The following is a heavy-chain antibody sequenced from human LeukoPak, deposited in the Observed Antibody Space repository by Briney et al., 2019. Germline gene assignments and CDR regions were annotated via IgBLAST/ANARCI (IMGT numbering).Heavy chain of an antibody. CDR3: ATSTYGDPYSYGMDV. V-gene: IGHV1-18*01. D-gene: IGHD4-17*01. J-gene: IGHJ6*01. CDR1: VYTFTSYG. CDR2: ISAYNGNT. Sequence: SVKVSCKSSVYTFTSYGISWVRQAPGQGRDWMGWISAYNGNTNNEQKLQGRATMTKDTSTSTGYMELTSLRSDDPAVSSCATSTYGDPYSYGMDVWGPGTTVTVSS.